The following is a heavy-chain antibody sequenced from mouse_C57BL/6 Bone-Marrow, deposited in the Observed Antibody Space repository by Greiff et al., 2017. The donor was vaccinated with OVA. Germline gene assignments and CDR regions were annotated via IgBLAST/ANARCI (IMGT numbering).Heavy chain of an antibody. D-gene: IGHD2-5*01. Sequence: EVKLLESGPGLVKPSQSLSLTCSVTGYSITSGYYWNWIRQFPGNKLEWMGYISYDGSNNYNPSLKNRISITRDTSKNQFFLKLNSVTTEDTATYYCANSNSAYWGQGTLVTVSA. CDR3: ANSNSAY. CDR2: ISYDGSN. J-gene: IGHJ3*01. CDR1: GYSITSGYY. V-gene: IGHV3-6*01.